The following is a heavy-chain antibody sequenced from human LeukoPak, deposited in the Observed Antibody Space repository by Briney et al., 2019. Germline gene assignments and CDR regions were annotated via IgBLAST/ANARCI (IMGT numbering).Heavy chain of an antibody. CDR3: ARTVYGDYYFDY. D-gene: IGHD4-17*01. CDR1: GYSISSSNW. CDR2: IHYSGST. J-gene: IGHJ4*02. Sequence: SETLSLTCAVSGYSISSSNWWGWIRQPPGKGLEWIGYIHYSGSTYYNPSLKSRVTMSVDTSKNQFSLKLSSVTAVDTAFYYCARTVYGDYYFDYWGQGTLVTVSS. V-gene: IGHV4-28*01.